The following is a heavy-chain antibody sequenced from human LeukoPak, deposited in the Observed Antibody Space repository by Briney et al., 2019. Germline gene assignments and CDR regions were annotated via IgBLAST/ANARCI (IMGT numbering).Heavy chain of an antibody. J-gene: IGHJ6*02. CDR2: ISSNGGST. V-gene: IGHV3-64D*09. CDR3: VKDPRRAGGPYYYYDVDV. Sequence: GGSLRLSCSASAFTLSNYGMHWVRQTPGKGLEYVSGISSNGGSTHYTDSVKGRFTISRDNPKNTIYLQMSSLRPEDTAVYYCVKDPRRAGGPYYYYDVDVWGQGTTVIVSS. CDR1: AFTLSNYG. D-gene: IGHD6-6*01.